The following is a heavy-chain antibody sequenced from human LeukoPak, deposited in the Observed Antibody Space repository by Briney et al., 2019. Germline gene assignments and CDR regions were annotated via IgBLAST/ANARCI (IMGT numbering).Heavy chain of an antibody. CDR3: TKDRRQWVVPYFDS. CDR1: GFTFSTYA. D-gene: IGHD6-19*01. CDR2: SSSGGNT. J-gene: IGHJ4*02. Sequence: GGSLRLSCAASGFTFSTYAMSWVRHTPGKGLEWVSGSSSGGNTQYTDSVKGRFTVSRDNSKNTLHLQMDSLRAEDTTIYYCTKDRRQWVVPYFDSWGQGTVVTVSS. V-gene: IGHV3-23*01.